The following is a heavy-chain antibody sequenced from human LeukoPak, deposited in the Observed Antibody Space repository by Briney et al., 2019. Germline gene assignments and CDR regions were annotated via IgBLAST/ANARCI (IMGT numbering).Heavy chain of an antibody. CDR1: GGSISGYY. V-gene: IGHV4-59*01. CDR2: IYYSGST. Sequence: SETLSLTCTVSGGSISGYYWSWIRQPPGKGLEWIAYIYYSGSTNYNPSLKSRVTISVDTSKNQFSLKLNSVTAADTAVYHCARGTTTVTPHFDYWGQGTLVTVSS. CDR3: ARGTTTVTPHFDY. D-gene: IGHD4-17*01. J-gene: IGHJ4*02.